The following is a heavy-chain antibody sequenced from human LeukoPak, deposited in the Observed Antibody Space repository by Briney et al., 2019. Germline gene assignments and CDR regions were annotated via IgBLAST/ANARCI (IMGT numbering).Heavy chain of an antibody. CDR1: GGSISSGGSS. Sequence: SETLSLTCAVSGGSISSGGSSWSWIRQPPGKGLEWIGYIYHSGSTYYNPSLKSRVTISVDRSKNQFSLKLSSVTAADTAVYYCARADYYYGMDVWGQGTTVTVSS. CDR2: IYHSGST. J-gene: IGHJ6*02. V-gene: IGHV4-30-2*01. CDR3: ARADYYYGMDV.